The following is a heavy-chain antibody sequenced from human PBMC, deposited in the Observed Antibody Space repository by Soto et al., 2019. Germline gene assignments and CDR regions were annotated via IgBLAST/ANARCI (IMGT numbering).Heavy chain of an antibody. Sequence: SETLSLTCTVSGGSISSSSYYWGWIRQPPGKGLEWIGSIYYSGSTYYNPSLKSRVTISVDTSKNQFSLKLSSVTAADTAVYYCAIRHGGILDYWGQGTLVTVSS. CDR3: AIRHGGILDY. CDR2: IYYSGST. J-gene: IGHJ4*02. D-gene: IGHD3-10*01. CDR1: GGSISSSSYY. V-gene: IGHV4-39*01.